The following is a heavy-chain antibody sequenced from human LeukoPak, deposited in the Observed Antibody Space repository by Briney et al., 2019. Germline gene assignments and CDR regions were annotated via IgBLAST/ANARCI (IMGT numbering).Heavy chain of an antibody. Sequence: PGGSLRLSCAASGFTFSSYWMHWVRQPPGKGLEWVSRINSDGCRTTYADSVKGRFTISRDNARNTLYLQMNSLRAEDTAVYYCARSPYGGYGDNWGQGTLVTVSS. CDR2: INSDGCRT. CDR3: ARSPYGGYGDN. CDR1: GFTFSSYW. J-gene: IGHJ4*02. V-gene: IGHV3-74*01. D-gene: IGHD4-17*01.